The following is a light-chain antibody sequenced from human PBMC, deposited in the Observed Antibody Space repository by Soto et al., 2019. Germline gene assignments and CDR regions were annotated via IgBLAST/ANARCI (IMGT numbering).Light chain of an antibody. Sequence: DIQMTQSPSTLSASVGDGVTITYRASQSVSSWLAWYQQKPGKAPKLLIYKASSLESGVPSRFSGSGSGTEFTLTISSLQPDDIATYYCQQYNTYSRTFGQGTKVEI. J-gene: IGKJ1*01. CDR1: QSVSSW. CDR3: QQYNTYSRT. V-gene: IGKV1-5*03. CDR2: KAS.